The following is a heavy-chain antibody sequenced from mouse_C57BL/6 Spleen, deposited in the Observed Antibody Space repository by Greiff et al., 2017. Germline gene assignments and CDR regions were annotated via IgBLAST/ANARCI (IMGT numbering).Heavy chain of an antibody. J-gene: IGHJ3*01. CDR1: GYAFSSSW. D-gene: IGHD2-4*01. Sequence: QVQLKQSGPELVKPGASVKISCKASGYAFSSSWMNWVKQRPGKGLEWIGRIYPGDGDTNYNGKFKGKATLTADKSSSTAYMQLSSLTSEDSAVYFCAREGYDYGFPWFAYWGQGTLVTVSA. CDR2: IYPGDGDT. CDR3: AREGYDYGFPWFAY. V-gene: IGHV1-82*01.